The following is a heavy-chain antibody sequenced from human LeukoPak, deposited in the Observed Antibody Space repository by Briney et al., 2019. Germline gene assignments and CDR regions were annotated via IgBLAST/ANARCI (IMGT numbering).Heavy chain of an antibody. CDR2: ISSSSSYI. J-gene: IGHJ4*02. V-gene: IGHV3-21*01. D-gene: IGHD3-3*01. CDR1: GFTFSGYS. Sequence: PGGSLRLSCAASGFTFSGYSMNWVRQAPGKGLEWVSSISSSSSYIYYADSVKGRFTISRDNAKNSLYLQMNSLRAEDTAVYYCARESDFWSGHYGYFDYWGQGTLVTVSS. CDR3: ARESDFWSGHYGYFDY.